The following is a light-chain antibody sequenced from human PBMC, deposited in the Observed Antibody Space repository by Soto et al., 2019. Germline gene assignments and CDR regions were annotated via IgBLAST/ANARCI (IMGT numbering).Light chain of an antibody. CDR3: KQRSNAWT. CDR1: QSVSSY. Sequence: VLTQSPATLSLSAGDRATLSCRASQSVSSYLAWYQQRPGQAPRLLIYDASNRATGIPARFSGSGSGTEFTLTISSLEPEDSAVYYCKQRSNAWTCGQGTKVDI. J-gene: IGKJ1*01. CDR2: DAS. V-gene: IGKV3-11*01.